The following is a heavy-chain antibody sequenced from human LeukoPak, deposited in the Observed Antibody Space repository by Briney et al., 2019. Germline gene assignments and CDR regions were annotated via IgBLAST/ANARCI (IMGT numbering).Heavy chain of an antibody. V-gene: IGHV4-39*07. CDR3: ASFNYYGSGSYYRGFDY. Sequence: PSETLSLTCTVSGGSISSSSYYWGWIRQPPGKGLEWIGSIYYSGSTYYNPSLKSRVTISVDTSKNQFSLKLSSVTAADTAVYYCASFNYYGSGSYYRGFDYWGQGTLVTVSP. CDR1: GGSISSSSYY. CDR2: IYYSGST. J-gene: IGHJ4*02. D-gene: IGHD3-10*01.